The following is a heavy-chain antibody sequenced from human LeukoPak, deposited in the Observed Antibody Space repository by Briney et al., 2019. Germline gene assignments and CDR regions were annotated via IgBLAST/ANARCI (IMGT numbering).Heavy chain of an antibody. J-gene: IGHJ4*02. CDR1: GFSFTNYW. V-gene: IGHV3-74*03. CDR2: ISSDGSVT. Sequence: GGSLRLSCAVSGFSFTNYWMHWDRQDPGKGLVWVSYISSDGSVTKYADSVKGRFTISRDNAVTTLYLQMNSLRVEDTAVYYCVRGSLRLPRSTPDYWGQGTLVTVSS. D-gene: IGHD2-21*02. CDR3: VRGSLRLPRSTPDY.